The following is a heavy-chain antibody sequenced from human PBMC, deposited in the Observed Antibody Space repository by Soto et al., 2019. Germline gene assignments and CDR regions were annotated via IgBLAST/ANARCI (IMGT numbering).Heavy chain of an antibody. CDR1: GVTFSSFA. J-gene: IGHJ5*02. Sequence: QVQLVQSGAEVKQPGSSVNVSCQASGVTFSSFAISWVRQAPGQGLEWMGGIIPIFRTPNYAQNFQGRVTITADESTSSVYMELSRLRSEDTVVYYCARSTGSGFRPGTHRFNWFDPWGQGTLVTVSS. V-gene: IGHV1-69*01. D-gene: IGHD5-12*01. CDR3: ARSTGSGFRPGTHRFNWFDP. CDR2: IIPIFRTP.